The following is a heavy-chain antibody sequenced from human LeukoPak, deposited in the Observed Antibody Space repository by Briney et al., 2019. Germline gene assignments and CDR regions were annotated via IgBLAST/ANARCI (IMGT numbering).Heavy chain of an antibody. V-gene: IGHV1-2*06. CDR1: GYTFTGYY. CDR3: ARGGITMVREDFDY. D-gene: IGHD3-10*01. CDR2: INPNSGGT. Sequence: ASVTVSCKASGYTFTGYYMHWVRQAPGQGLEWMGRINPNSGGTNYAQKFQGRVTMTRDTSISTAYMELSRLRSDDTAVYYCARGGITMVREDFDYWGQGTLVTVSS. J-gene: IGHJ4*02.